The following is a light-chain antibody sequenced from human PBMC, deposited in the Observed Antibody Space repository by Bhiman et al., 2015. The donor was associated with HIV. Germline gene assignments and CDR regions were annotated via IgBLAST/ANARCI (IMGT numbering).Light chain of an antibody. CDR2: DVS. V-gene: IGLV2-14*03. Sequence: QSALTQPASVSGSPGQSITISCTGTGSDVGGYNHVSWYQQHPGKAPKLMIYDVSNRPSGVSNRFSGSKSGNTASLTISGLQAEDEADYYCGTWDSSLSAEVFGGGTKLTVL. CDR1: GSDVGGYNH. J-gene: IGLJ3*02. CDR3: GTWDSSLSAEV.